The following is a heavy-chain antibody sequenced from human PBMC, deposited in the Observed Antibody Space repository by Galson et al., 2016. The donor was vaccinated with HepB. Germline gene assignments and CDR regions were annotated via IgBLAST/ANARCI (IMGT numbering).Heavy chain of an antibody. D-gene: IGHD3-10*01. CDR1: GYSLTNNW. V-gene: IGHV5-51*01. Sequence: QSGAEVKKPGESLEISCTGFGYSLTNNWIGWVRQMPGKGLEWMGIIYPPTSETRYGPSFEGQATISVDKSVNTAYLQWSSRKASDTAMYYCARLVSGSWADVFDVWGQGTVVTVSS. CDR3: ARLVSGSWADVFDV. CDR2: IYPPTSET. J-gene: IGHJ3*01.